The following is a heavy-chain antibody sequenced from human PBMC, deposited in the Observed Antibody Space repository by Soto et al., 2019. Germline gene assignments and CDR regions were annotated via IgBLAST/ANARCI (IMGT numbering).Heavy chain of an antibody. D-gene: IGHD2-21*02. CDR1: GGTFSSYA. J-gene: IGHJ6*02. Sequence: ASVKVSCKASGGTFSSYAISWVRQAPGQGLEWMGRIIPILGIANYAQKFQGRVTITADKSTSTAYMELSSLRSEYTAVYCCARDPPVVVTAIPYYYVMDVWGQGTTVTVSS. V-gene: IGHV1-69*04. CDR3: ARDPPVVVTAIPYYYVMDV. CDR2: IIPILGIA.